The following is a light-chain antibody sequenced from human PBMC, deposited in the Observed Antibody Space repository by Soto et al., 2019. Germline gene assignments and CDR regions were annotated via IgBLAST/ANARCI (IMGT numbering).Light chain of an antibody. CDR2: GAS. CDR3: QQYNNWLWT. Sequence: EVVMTQSPATLSVSPAERATLSCRASQSVRSNLAWYQQKPGQAPRLLIYGASTRATGIPARFSGSGSGTEFTLTISSLQSEDFAVYYCQQYNNWLWTFGQGTKVDIK. V-gene: IGKV3D-15*01. J-gene: IGKJ1*01. CDR1: QSVRSN.